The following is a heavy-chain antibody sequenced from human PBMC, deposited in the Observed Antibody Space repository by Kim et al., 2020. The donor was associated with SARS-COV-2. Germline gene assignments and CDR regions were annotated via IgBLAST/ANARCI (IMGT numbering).Heavy chain of an antibody. Sequence: SETLSLTCTVSGGSISSGSYYWSWIRQPAGKGLEWIGRIYTSGSTNYNPSLKSRVTISVDTSKNQFSLKLSSVTAADTAVYYCAGGSSSFYYYYGMDVWGQGTTVTVSS. V-gene: IGHV4-61*02. CDR2: IYTSGST. CDR3: AGGSSSFYYYYGMDV. CDR1: GGSISSGSYY. D-gene: IGHD6-6*01. J-gene: IGHJ6*02.